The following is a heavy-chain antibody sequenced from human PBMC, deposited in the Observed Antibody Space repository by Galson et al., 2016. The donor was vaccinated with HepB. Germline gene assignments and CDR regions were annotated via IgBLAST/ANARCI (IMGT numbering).Heavy chain of an antibody. CDR2: INLDATEK. V-gene: IGHV3-7*01. D-gene: IGHD3-16*01. CDR3: ARFGFANGLDV. J-gene: IGHJ6*02. Sequence: SLRLSCAASGSTFNRHWMGWVRQAPGKGLEWVANINLDATEKYYVDSVKGRFTISGDIAKISLYLQTNSLRVEDTALYYCARFGFANGLDVWGLGTTVTVSS. CDR1: GSTFNRHW.